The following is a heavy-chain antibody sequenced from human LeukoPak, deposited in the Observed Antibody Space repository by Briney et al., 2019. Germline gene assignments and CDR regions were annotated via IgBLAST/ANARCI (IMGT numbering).Heavy chain of an antibody. V-gene: IGHV3-21*01. J-gene: IGHJ4*02. D-gene: IGHD3-9*01. CDR3: ARGYFDWLLPDC. CDR2: ISSSSVYI. Sequence: GGSLRVSCAASRFNLSAYTMNWVRQAPGKGLEWVSSISSSSVYIYYADSVKGRFTISRDNAKNSVYLQMNSLRAEDTAVYYCARGYFDWLLPDCWGQGTLVTVSS. CDR1: RFNLSAYT.